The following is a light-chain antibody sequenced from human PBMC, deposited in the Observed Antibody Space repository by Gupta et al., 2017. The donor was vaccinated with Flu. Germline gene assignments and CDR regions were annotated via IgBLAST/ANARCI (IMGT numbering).Light chain of an antibody. V-gene: IGKV1-39*01. CDR1: QSISSY. CDR3: QQSDSTPYT. Sequence: DIPMTHSPSSLSASVGDRLTITCPASQSISSYLNWYQQKPGKAPKLLIYAASSLQSGVPARFSGSGSGTDFTLTISRLEPEDFATYYCQQSDSTPYTFGQGTKVEIK. J-gene: IGKJ1*01. CDR2: AAS.